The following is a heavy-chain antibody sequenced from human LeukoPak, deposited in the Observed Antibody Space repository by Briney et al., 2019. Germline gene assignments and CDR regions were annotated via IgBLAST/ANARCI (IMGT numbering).Heavy chain of an antibody. CDR1: GGSISNYY. CDR2: ILSSGST. CDR3: ARRVISEFSIDKGNWLDP. V-gene: IGHV4-4*09. D-gene: IGHD3-3*02. J-gene: IGHJ5*02. Sequence: SETLSLTCTVSGGSISNYYWNWIRQSPGKGLEGIGYILSSGSTHHNPSLTSRISLSVDTSKNQFSLKLSSVTAADTAVYYCARRVISEFSIDKGNWLDPWGQGTLVTVSS.